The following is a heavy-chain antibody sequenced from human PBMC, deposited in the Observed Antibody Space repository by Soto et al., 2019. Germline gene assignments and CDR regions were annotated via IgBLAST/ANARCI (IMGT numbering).Heavy chain of an antibody. CDR3: ARTQTGPTRGSFDM. D-gene: IGHD1-26*01. V-gene: IGHV4-39*01. Sequence: PSETLSLTCTVSGGSISSSTDYWDWIRQPPGKGLEWIGSVYYRGSTYYNPSLKSRVTISVDTSKQQFSLRLSSVTAPDTAVYYCARTQTGPTRGSFDMWGQGTLVTVS. CDR1: GGSISSSTDY. CDR2: VYYRGST. J-gene: IGHJ3*02.